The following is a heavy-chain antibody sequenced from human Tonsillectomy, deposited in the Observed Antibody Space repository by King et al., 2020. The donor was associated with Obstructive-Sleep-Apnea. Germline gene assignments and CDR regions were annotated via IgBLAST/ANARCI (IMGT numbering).Heavy chain of an antibody. D-gene: IGHD5-24*01. J-gene: IGHJ4*02. Sequence: VQLVESGGGLVKPGGSLRLSCAASGFTFSDYFMTWIRQAPGKGLEWVSYISSSSSYTNYADSVKGRFTISRDNAKNSLYLQMNSLRAEDTAVYYCARAPIQRWLQFFDYWGQGTLVTVSS. CDR1: GFTFSDYF. V-gene: IGHV3-11*06. CDR2: ISSSSSYT. CDR3: ARAPIQRWLQFFDY.